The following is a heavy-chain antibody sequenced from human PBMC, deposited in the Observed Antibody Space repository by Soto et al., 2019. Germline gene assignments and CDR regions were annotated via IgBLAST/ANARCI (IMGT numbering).Heavy chain of an antibody. CDR2: IYWDDDK. CDR3: AHLPWKQLGPRAPVVD. D-gene: IGHD5-18*01. V-gene: IGHV2-5*02. CDR1: GFSLSTSGVG. Sequence: SGPTLVNPTQTLTLTCTFSGFSLSTSGVGVGWIRQPPGKALEWLGIIYWDDDKRYSPSLKSRVTITKDTFKNQLVLTMTNMDPVDTATYYCAHLPWKQLGPRAPVVDWGQGTPVTVSS. J-gene: IGHJ4*02.